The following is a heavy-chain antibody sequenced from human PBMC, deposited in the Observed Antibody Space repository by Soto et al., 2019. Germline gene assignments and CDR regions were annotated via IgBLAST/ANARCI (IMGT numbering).Heavy chain of an antibody. CDR2: ISYDGSNK. Sequence: QVQLVESGGGVVQPGRSLRLSCAASGFTFSSYAMHWVRQAPGKGLEWVAVISYDGSNKYYADSVKGRFTISRDNSKNTLYLQMNSLRAEDTAVYYCARDKTAAGTDWFDPWGQGTLVTVSS. D-gene: IGHD6-13*01. J-gene: IGHJ5*02. V-gene: IGHV3-30-3*01. CDR1: GFTFSSYA. CDR3: ARDKTAAGTDWFDP.